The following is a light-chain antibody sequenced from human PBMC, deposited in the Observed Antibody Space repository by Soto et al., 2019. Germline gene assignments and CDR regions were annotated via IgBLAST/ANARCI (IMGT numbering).Light chain of an antibody. V-gene: IGKV1-5*01. CDR1: QSISTW. J-gene: IGKJ2*01. CDR2: DAS. Sequence: DIQMTQSPSTLSASVGDRVTITCRASQSISTWLAWYQQQPGKAPRFLMFDASTLESGVPSRFSGSGSGTEFTLTVSSLQPDDFATYYCQQYNNYPYTFGQGTKLEI. CDR3: QQYNNYPYT.